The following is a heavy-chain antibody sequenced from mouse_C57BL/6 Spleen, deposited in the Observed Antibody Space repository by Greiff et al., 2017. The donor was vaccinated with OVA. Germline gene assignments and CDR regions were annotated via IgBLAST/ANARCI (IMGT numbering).Heavy chain of an antibody. D-gene: IGHD4-1*01. CDR1: GYSFTSYY. CDR2: IYPGSGNT. V-gene: IGHV1-66*01. CDR3: ARSDWAYYFDY. Sequence: QVQLKQSGPELVKPGASVKISCKASGYSFTSYYIHWVKQRPGQGLEWIGWIYPGSGNTKYNEKFKGKATLTADTSSSTAYMQLSSLTSEDSAVYYCARSDWAYYFDYWGQGTTLTVSS. J-gene: IGHJ2*01.